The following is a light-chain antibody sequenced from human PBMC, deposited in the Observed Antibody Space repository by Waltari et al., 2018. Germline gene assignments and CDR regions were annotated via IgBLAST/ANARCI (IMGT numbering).Light chain of an antibody. Sequence: EMVMTQSPVTLSVSPGERATLSCRASQSVNSNYLAWYQQKPGQAPRLLIYGISTKATGIPDRLSGSGSGTEFTLTISTLQSEDFALYYCQQYSSWPSTFGQGTRLEIK. CDR2: GIS. J-gene: IGKJ5*01. CDR3: QQYSSWPST. V-gene: IGKV3-15*01. CDR1: QSVNSN.